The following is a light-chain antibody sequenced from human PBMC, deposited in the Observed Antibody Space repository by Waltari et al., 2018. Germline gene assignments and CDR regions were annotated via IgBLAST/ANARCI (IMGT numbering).Light chain of an antibody. Sequence: DIVETQSPLSLPFTPGEPGSISFRSSQRLLHSNGYNYLDWYLQKPGQSPQLLIYLGSNRGSGVPDRFSGSGSGTDFTLEISRVEAEDVGVYYCMQSLQALWTFGQGTKVEIK. V-gene: IGKV2-28*01. CDR2: LGS. J-gene: IGKJ1*01. CDR3: MQSLQALWT. CDR1: QRLLHSNGYNY.